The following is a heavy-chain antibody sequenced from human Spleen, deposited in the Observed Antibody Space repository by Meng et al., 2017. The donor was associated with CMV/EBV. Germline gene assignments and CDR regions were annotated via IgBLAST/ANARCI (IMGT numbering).Heavy chain of an antibody. CDR3: ARGCSSTSCYPNWYFDL. J-gene: IGHJ2*01. D-gene: IGHD2-2*01. V-gene: IGHV1-46*01. CDR1: GYTFTSYY. CDR2: INPSGGST. Sequence: ASVKVSCKASGYTFTSYYMHWVRQAPGQGLEWMGIINPSGGSTSYAQKFQGRVTMTRDTSTSTVYMELSRLRSDDTAVYYCARGCSSTSCYPNWYFDLWGRGTLVTVSS.